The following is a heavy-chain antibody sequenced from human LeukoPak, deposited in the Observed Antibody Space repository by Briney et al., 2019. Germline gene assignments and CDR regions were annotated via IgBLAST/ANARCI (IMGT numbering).Heavy chain of an antibody. CDR3: ARDTFHPGLIDS. CDR1: GFTFSRYA. D-gene: IGHD2-21*01. CDR2: INTDSSDI. Sequence: PGGSLRLSCAASGFTFSRYAMNWVRQAPGKGLEWVSYINTDSSDIHYADSVKGRFTISRDNARNTLYLQLSSLRAEESAVYYCARDTFHPGLIDSWGQGTLVTVSS. V-gene: IGHV3-21*05. J-gene: IGHJ4*02.